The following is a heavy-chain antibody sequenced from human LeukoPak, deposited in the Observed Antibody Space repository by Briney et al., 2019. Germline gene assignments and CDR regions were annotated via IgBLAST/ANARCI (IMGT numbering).Heavy chain of an antibody. J-gene: IGHJ4*02. V-gene: IGHV3-33*01. Sequence: PGGSLRLSCAASGFTFSKYGMHWVRQAPGKGLEWVAVIYDDGSKEYFADSVKGRFTISRDNSKNTVLLQMNSLRAEDTAVFYCARDFKSGYVDSWGQGTLVTVSS. CDR3: ARDFKSGYVDS. D-gene: IGHD3-3*01. CDR1: GFTFSKYG. CDR2: IYDDGSKE.